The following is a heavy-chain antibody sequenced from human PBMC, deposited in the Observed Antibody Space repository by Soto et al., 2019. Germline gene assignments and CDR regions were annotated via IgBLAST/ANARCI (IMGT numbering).Heavy chain of an antibody. D-gene: IGHD6-25*01. CDR1: GYTFTSYY. J-gene: IGHJ6*02. CDR3: ARDKAAAASWGSYYYGMDV. Sequence: GASVKVSCKASGYTFTSYYMHWVRQAPGQGLEWMGIINPSGGSTSYAQKFQGRVTMTRDTSTSTVYMELSSLRSEDTAVYYCARDKAAAASWGSYYYGMDVWGQGTTVTVSS. CDR2: INPSGGST. V-gene: IGHV1-46*01.